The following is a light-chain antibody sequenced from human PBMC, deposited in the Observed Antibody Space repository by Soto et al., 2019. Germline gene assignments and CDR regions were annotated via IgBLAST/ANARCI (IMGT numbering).Light chain of an antibody. CDR3: SSYAGSNTYV. J-gene: IGLJ1*01. Sequence: QSALTQPPSASGSPGQSVTISCTGTSSDVGDYKHVSWYQQHPGKAPKLIVYEVNKRPSGVPDRFSGSKSYNMASLTVSGLQAEDEADYYCSSYAGSNTYVFGNGTKVTVL. CDR2: EVN. CDR1: SSDVGDYKH. V-gene: IGLV2-8*01.